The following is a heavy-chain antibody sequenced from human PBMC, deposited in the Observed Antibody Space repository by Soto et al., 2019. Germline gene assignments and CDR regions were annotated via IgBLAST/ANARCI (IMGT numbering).Heavy chain of an antibody. CDR2: TYYRSKWYN. CDR3: AREGGVYYDILTGYYYYMDV. J-gene: IGHJ6*03. V-gene: IGHV6-1*01. CDR1: GDSVSSNSAA. Sequence: SQTLSLTCAISGDSVSSNSAAWNWIRQSPSRGLEWLGRTYYRSKWYNDYAVSVKSRITINPDTSKNQFSLQLNSVTPEDTAVYYCAREGGVYYDILTGYYYYMDVWGKGTTVTVSS. D-gene: IGHD3-9*01.